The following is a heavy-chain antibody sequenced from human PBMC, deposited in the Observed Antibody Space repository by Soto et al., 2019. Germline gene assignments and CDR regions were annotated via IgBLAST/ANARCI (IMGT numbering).Heavy chain of an antibody. Sequence: QVQLVESGGGVVQPGRSLRLSCAASGFTFSSYAMHWVRQAPGKGLEWVAVISYDGSNKYYADSVKGRFTISRDNSKNTLYRQMNSLRAEDTAVYYCARDSGYSSGWYERWFDPWGQGTLVTVSS. V-gene: IGHV3-30-3*01. CDR2: ISYDGSNK. J-gene: IGHJ5*02. CDR1: GFTFSSYA. CDR3: ARDSGYSSGWYERWFDP. D-gene: IGHD6-19*01.